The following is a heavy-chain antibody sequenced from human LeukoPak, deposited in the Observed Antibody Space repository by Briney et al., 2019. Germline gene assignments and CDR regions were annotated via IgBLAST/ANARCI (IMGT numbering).Heavy chain of an antibody. CDR2: INSDGSST. D-gene: IGHD6-13*01. CDR3: ARDLKVVAAAGTGDY. V-gene: IGHV3-74*01. CDR1: GFTFSNYW. Sequence: GGSLRLSCAASGFTFSNYWMHWVRQAPEKGLVWVSRINSDGSSTTYADSVKGRFTISRDNSKNTLYLQMNSLRAEDTAVYYCARDLKVVAAAGTGDYWGQGTLVTVSS. J-gene: IGHJ4*02.